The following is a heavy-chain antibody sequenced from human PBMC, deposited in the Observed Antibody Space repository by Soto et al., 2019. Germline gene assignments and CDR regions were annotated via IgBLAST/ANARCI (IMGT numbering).Heavy chain of an antibody. CDR2: ISYDGSNK. Sequence: QVQLVESGGGVVQPGRSLRLSCAASGFTFSSYGMHWVRQAPGKGLEWVAVISYDGSNKYYADSVKGRFTISRDNSKNTLYLQMNSLRAEDTAVYHCAKMLPYLWGYGFDYWGQGTLVTVSS. V-gene: IGHV3-30*18. CDR3: AKMLPYLWGYGFDY. J-gene: IGHJ4*02. D-gene: IGHD5-18*01. CDR1: GFTFSSYG.